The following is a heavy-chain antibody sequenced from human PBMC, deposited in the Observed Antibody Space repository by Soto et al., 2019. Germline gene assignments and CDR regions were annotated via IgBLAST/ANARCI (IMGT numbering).Heavy chain of an antibody. CDR2: ISHSGTT. D-gene: IGHD2-15*01. Sequence: QVQLQQWGAGLLKPSETLSLTCTVYGGSFSGNYWSWIRQPPGMGLEWIGEISHSGTTNYNPSLMSRVIISVDTSKNQFSLKLSSVTGADTAIYYCARGHLPGGNTFYYDYWGQGTLVTVSS. CDR3: ARGHLPGGNTFYYDY. V-gene: IGHV4-34*01. CDR1: GGSFSGNY. J-gene: IGHJ4*02.